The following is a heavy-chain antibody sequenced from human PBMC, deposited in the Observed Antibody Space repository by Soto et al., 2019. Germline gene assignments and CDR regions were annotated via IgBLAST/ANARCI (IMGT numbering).Heavy chain of an antibody. CDR1: GFTFSTYA. CDR3: AKFFVETGSNCGWPCSLHY. V-gene: IGHV3-23*01. Sequence: EVQLLESGGGLVQPGRSLRLSCAASGFTFSTYAMSWVRQAPGQGLDWVSAISGSGGTTYYADSVKGRFTISRDNSKNSLYLKMNSLRAEDAALYYCAKFFVETGSNCGWPCSLHYWGQGTLVTVSP. D-gene: IGHD3-16*02. J-gene: IGHJ4*02. CDR2: ISGSGGTT.